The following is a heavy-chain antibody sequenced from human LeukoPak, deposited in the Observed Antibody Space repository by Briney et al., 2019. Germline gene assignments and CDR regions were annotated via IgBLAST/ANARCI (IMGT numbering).Heavy chain of an antibody. CDR2: ISSSSSYI. Sequence: GGSLRLSCAASGFTFSSYSMNWVRQAPGKGLEWFSSISSSSSYIYYADSVKGRFTISRDNAKNSLYLQMNSLRAEDTAVYYCARGVATTGLGDYWSQGTLVTVSS. CDR3: ARGVATTGLGDY. CDR1: GFTFSSYS. D-gene: IGHD5-12*01. V-gene: IGHV3-21*01. J-gene: IGHJ4*02.